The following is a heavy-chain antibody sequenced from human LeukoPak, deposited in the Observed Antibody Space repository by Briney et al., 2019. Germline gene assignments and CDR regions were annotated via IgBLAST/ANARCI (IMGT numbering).Heavy chain of an antibody. CDR3: ARVSTTTVTNRYYYYGMDV. D-gene: IGHD4-17*01. J-gene: IGHJ6*02. V-gene: IGHV4-59*01. Sequence: SETLSLTCTVSGGSISSYYWSWIQQPPGKGLEWIGYINYSWDTNYNPSLKSRVTISVDTSKNQFSLKLSSVTAADTAVYYCARVSTTTVTNRYYYYGMDVWGQGTTVTVSS. CDR1: GGSISSYY. CDR2: INYSWDT.